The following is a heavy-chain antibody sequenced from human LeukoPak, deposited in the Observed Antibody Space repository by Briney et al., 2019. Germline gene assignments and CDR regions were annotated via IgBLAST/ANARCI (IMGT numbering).Heavy chain of an antibody. CDR1: GYTFTSYG. V-gene: IGHV1-18*01. J-gene: IGHJ5*02. Sequence: ASVKVSCKASGYTFTSYGIRWVRQAPGQGLEWMGWSSAYNGNTNYAQKLQGRVTMTTDTSTSTAYMELRSLRSDDTAVYYCARVYSSGWYGDWFDPWGQGTLVTVSS. CDR3: ARVYSSGWYGDWFDP. D-gene: IGHD6-19*01. CDR2: SSAYNGNT.